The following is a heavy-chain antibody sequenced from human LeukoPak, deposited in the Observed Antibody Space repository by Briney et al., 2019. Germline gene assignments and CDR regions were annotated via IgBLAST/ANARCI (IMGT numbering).Heavy chain of an antibody. D-gene: IGHD3-10*01. CDR2: IIPTFGTA. CDR3: ARGSLLWFGEFPWFDP. J-gene: IGHJ5*02. CDR1: GGTFSSYA. V-gene: IGHV1-69*13. Sequence: GASVKVSCKASGGTFSSYAISWVRQAPGQGLEWMGGIIPTFGTANYAQKFQGRVTITADESTSTAYMELSSLRSEDTAVYYCARGSLLWFGEFPWFDPWGQGTLVTVSS.